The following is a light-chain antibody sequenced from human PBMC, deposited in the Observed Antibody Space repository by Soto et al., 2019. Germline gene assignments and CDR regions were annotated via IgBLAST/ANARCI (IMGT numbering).Light chain of an antibody. V-gene: IGKV3-20*01. J-gene: IGKJ2*01. CDR3: PQYGSSPPYT. CDR2: GAS. Sequence: EIVLTQSPGTLSLSAGERATLSCRASQSVSRNYLAWYQQKPGQAPRLLIYGASSRATGIPDRISGSGSGTDFTLTISRLEPEDFGVFYCPQYGSSPPYTFGQGTNLEIK. CDR1: QSVSRNY.